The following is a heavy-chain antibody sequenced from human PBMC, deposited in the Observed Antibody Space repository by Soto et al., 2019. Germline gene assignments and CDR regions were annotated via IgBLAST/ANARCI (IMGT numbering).Heavy chain of an antibody. D-gene: IGHD1-7*01. V-gene: IGHV3-7*01. Sequence: GGSLRLSCAASGFSFSTYWMSWVRQAPGKGLEWVAHIKQDGSEKYYVDSVKGRFTISRDNAENSLFLQMNDLRAEDTAVYYCAGWYTWNYNYWGQGVLVTVSS. J-gene: IGHJ4*02. CDR3: AGWYTWNYNY. CDR1: GFSFSTYW. CDR2: IKQDGSEK.